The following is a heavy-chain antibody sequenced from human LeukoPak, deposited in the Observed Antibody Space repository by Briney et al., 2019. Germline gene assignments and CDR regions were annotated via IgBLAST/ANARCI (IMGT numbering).Heavy chain of an antibody. D-gene: IGHD3-10*02. CDR3: ARAAYVGANSWPGY. CDR1: GYTFSDYY. V-gene: IGHV1-2*02. J-gene: IGHJ4*02. CDR2: IDPNSGGT. Sequence: ASVKVSCKASGYTFSDYYIHWVRQAPGQGLEWMGWIDPNSGGTKYKQTFQGRVTMTRDTSISTAYMDLSSLRSDDTAMYYCARAAYVGANSWPGYWGQGTLVTVSS.